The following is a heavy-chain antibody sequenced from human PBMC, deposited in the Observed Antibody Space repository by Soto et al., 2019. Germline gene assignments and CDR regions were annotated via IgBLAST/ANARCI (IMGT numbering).Heavy chain of an antibody. CDR2: ISGSGGST. D-gene: IGHD3-10*01. V-gene: IGHV3-23*01. J-gene: IGHJ4*02. CDR3: AKTNYYGSGSYYNVNY. Sequence: GGSLRLSCAASGFTFSSYAMSWVRQAPGKGLERVSAISGSGGSTYYADSVKGRFTISRDNSKNTLYLQMNSLRAEDTAVYYCAKTNYYGSGSYYNVNYWGQGTLVTVSS. CDR1: GFTFSSYA.